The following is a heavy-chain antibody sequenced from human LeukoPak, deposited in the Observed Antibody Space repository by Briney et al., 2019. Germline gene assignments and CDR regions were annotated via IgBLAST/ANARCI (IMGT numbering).Heavy chain of an antibody. CDR1: GFTFSSYG. V-gene: IGHV3-33*01. Sequence: PGGSLRLSCAASGFTFSSYGMHWVRQAPGKGLEWVAVIWYDGSNKYYADSVKGRFTVSRDNSENTLYLQMNSLRAEDTAVYYCARDGLLWFGELEPFDYWGQGTLVTVSS. D-gene: IGHD3-10*01. J-gene: IGHJ4*02. CDR3: ARDGLLWFGELEPFDY. CDR2: IWYDGSNK.